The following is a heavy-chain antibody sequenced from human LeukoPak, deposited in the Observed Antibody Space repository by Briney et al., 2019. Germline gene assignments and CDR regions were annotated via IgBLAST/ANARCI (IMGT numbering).Heavy chain of an antibody. J-gene: IGHJ4*02. V-gene: IGHV6-1*01. D-gene: IGHD6-19*01. CDR2: TYQRSKWYN. Sequence: SQTLSLTCAISGDSFSINSAAWNWIRQSPSRGLEWLGRTYQRSKWYNDYAVSVKSRITINPDISKNQFSLQLNSVTPEDTAVYYCARSPSPYSSGWYFDYWGQGTLVTVSS. CDR1: GDSFSINSAA. CDR3: ARSPSPYSSGWYFDY.